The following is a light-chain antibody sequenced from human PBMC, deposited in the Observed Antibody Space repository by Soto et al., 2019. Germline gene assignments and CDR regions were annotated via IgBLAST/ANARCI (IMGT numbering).Light chain of an antibody. V-gene: IGKV3-20*01. CDR2: GAS. CDR3: QQYHDSPMNT. J-gene: IGKJ2*01. CDR1: QNVRSTF. Sequence: VLPQSPDTLSLSPGDRVTLFCRASQNVRSTFLAWYQQKPGQAPRLLIYGASNRATGIPDRFSGSASGTDFTLTISRLEPDDSAVYYCQQYHDSPMNTFGQGTKLEIK.